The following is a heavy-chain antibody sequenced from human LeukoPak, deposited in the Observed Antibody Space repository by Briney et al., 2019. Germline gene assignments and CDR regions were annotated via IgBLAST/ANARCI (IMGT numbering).Heavy chain of an antibody. CDR2: ISTTGDM. J-gene: IGHJ4*02. CDR3: ARVWFGYFFQ. Sequence: PGGSLRLSCAASGFTFSRYKMNWVRRAPGKGLELVSDISTTGDMNYADSVKGRFTISRDNAKNSLDLQMNSLRVEDTAVYYCARVWFGYFFQWGQGVLVTVSS. CDR1: GFTFSRYK. V-gene: IGHV3-21*04. D-gene: IGHD3-10*01.